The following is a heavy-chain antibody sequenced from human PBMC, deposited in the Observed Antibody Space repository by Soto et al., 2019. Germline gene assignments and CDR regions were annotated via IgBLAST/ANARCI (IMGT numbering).Heavy chain of an antibody. CDR3: ARSDHYYYDSSGYWDY. V-gene: IGHV4-59*08. CDR1: GGSISSYD. CDR2: IYYSGST. D-gene: IGHD3-22*01. Sequence: PSETLSLTCPVSGGSISSYDWSWIRQPPGKGLEWIGYIYYSGSTNYNPSLKSRLTISVDTSKNQFSLKLSSVTAADTAVYYCARSDHYYYDSSGYWDYWGQGTLVTVSS. J-gene: IGHJ4*02.